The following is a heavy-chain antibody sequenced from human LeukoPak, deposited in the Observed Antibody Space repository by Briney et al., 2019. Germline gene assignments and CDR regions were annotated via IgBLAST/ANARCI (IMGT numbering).Heavy chain of an antibody. CDR3: ARQELYRSSWFEGWFDP. Sequence: PSETLSLTCTVSGASISNNNYYWGWIRQPPGKGLEWIGSIYYSGSTYYNPSLKSRVTISVDTPKSQFSLKLSSVTAADTAVYYCARQELYRSSWFEGWFDPWGQGTLVTVSS. CDR2: IYYSGST. D-gene: IGHD6-13*01. V-gene: IGHV4-39*01. J-gene: IGHJ5*02. CDR1: GASISNNNYY.